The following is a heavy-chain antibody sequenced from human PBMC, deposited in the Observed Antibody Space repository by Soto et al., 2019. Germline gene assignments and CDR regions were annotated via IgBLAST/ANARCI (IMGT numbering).Heavy chain of an antibody. V-gene: IGHV4-31*03. CDR3: ARRPTGSGSSFFDY. D-gene: IGHD3-10*01. J-gene: IGHJ4*02. CDR2: IHHTGST. Sequence: ASETLSLTCTVSAGSITSDEYYWNWIRYRPGKGLEWIGFIHHTGSTFYNPSLESRASISIDTSESQFSLNLASVTVADTAVYYCARRPTGSGSSFFDYWGPGTPVTVSS. CDR1: AGSITSDEYY.